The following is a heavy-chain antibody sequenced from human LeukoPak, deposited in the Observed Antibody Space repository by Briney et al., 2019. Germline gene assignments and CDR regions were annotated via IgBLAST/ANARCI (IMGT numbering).Heavy chain of an antibody. V-gene: IGHV3-23*01. D-gene: IGHD6-6*01. CDR3: AKYVAAHFDY. Sequence: GGSLRLSCAASGFTFSSYSMNWVRQAPGKGLEWVSAISGSGGSTYYADSVKGRFTISRDNSKNTLYLQMNSLRAEDTAVYYCAKYVAAHFDYWGQGTLVTVSS. CDR1: GFTFSSYS. CDR2: ISGSGGST. J-gene: IGHJ4*02.